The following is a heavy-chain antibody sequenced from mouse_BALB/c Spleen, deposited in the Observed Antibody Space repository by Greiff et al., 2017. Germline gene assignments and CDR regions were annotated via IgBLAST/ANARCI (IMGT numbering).Heavy chain of an antibody. CDR1: GFSLTGYG. J-gene: IGHJ3*01. CDR2: IWGDGST. CDR3: ARAIYYGYDEAWFAD. D-gene: IGHD2-2*01. Sequence: QVQLKESGPGLVAPSQSLSITCTVSGFSLTGYGVNWVRQPPGKGLEWLGMIWGDGSTDYNSALKSRLSISKDNSKSQVFLKMNSLQTDDTARYYCARAIYYGYDEAWFADWGQGTLVTVSA. V-gene: IGHV2-6-7*01.